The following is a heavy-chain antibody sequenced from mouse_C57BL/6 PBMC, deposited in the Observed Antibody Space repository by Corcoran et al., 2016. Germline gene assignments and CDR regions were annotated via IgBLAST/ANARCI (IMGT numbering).Heavy chain of an antibody. CDR2: ISYDGSN. CDR1: GYSITSGYY. V-gene: IGHV3-6*01. Sequence: DGQLQESGPGLVKPSQSLSLTCSVTGYSITSGYYRNWIRQFPGNKLEWMGYISYDGSNNYNPSLKNPISITRDTSKNQFFLKLNSVTTEDTATYYCARGVPTVGSMDYWGQGTSVTVSS. J-gene: IGHJ4*01. D-gene: IGHD1-1*01. CDR3: ARGVPTVGSMDY.